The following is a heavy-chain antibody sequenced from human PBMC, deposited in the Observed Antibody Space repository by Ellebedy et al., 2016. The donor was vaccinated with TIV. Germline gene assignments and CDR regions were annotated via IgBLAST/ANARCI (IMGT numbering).Heavy chain of an antibody. CDR3: ARDKDSVDYYDSSVVPLLGY. D-gene: IGHD3-22*01. J-gene: IGHJ4*02. CDR2: IIPIFGTA. Sequence: ASVKVSCKASGGTFSSYAISWVRQAPGQGLEWMGGIIPIFGTANYAQKFQGRVTITADESTSTAYMELSSLRSEDTAVYYCARDKDSVDYYDSSVVPLLGYWGQGTLVTVSS. CDR1: GGTFSSYA. V-gene: IGHV1-69*13.